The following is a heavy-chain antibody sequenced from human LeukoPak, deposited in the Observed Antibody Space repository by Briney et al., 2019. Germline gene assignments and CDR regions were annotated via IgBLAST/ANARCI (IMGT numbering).Heavy chain of an antibody. Sequence: GGSLRLSCAASGLTFSSYWMSWVRQAPGKGLEWVASIKRDGSEKYYVDSVKGRFTISRANARNSLSLQMNSLRAEDTAVYYCARGGYYPLDYWGQGTLVTVSS. D-gene: IGHD3-22*01. CDR2: IKRDGSEK. V-gene: IGHV3-7*05. CDR1: GLTFSSYW. J-gene: IGHJ4*02. CDR3: ARGGYYPLDY.